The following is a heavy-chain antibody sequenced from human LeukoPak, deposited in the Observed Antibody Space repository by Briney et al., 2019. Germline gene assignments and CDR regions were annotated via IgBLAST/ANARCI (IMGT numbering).Heavy chain of an antibody. CDR2: LNPSCGST. J-gene: IGHJ6*03. CDR3: ARCYGGSYWGDYYYMDV. Sequence: ASVKVSCKGFGYNFTSYDINWMGPATGQGLEWMGILNPSCGSTSYAQKFQGRVTMTRDTSTSTVYMELSSLRSEDTAVYYCARCYGGSYWGDYYYMDVWGKGTTVTISS. CDR1: GYNFTSYD. V-gene: IGHV1-46*01. D-gene: IGHD1-26*01.